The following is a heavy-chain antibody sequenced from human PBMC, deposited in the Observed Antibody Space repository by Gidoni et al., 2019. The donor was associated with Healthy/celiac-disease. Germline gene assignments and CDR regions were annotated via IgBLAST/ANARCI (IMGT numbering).Heavy chain of an antibody. CDR1: GGTFSSYA. CDR3: ARGYHYYDSSGYLGYYYYYYMDV. Sequence: QVQLVQSGAEVKKPGSSVKVSCKASGGTFSSYAISWVRQAPGQGLEWMGGIIPIFGTANYAQKFQGRVTITADKSTSTAYMELSSLRSEDTAVYYCARGYHYYDSSGYLGYYYYYYMDVWGKGTTVTVSS. V-gene: IGHV1-69*06. J-gene: IGHJ6*03. CDR2: IIPIFGTA. D-gene: IGHD3-22*01.